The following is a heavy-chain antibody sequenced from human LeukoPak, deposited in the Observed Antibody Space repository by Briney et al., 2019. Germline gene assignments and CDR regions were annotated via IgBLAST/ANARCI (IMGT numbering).Heavy chain of an antibody. D-gene: IGHD6-19*01. CDR3: ARVGSGWYNNWFDP. J-gene: IGHJ5*02. V-gene: IGHV1-3*01. CDR2: INAGIGNT. CDR1: GYTFTSYA. Sequence: ASVKVSCKASGYTFTSYAMHWVRQAPGQRLEWMGWINAGIGNTKYSQKFQGRVTITADESTSTAYMELSSLRSEDTAVYYCARVGSGWYNNWFDPWGQGTLVTVSS.